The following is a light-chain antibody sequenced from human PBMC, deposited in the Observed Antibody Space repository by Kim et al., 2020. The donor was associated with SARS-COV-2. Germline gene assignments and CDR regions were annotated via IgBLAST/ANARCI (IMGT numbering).Light chain of an antibody. CDR2: RNN. V-gene: IGLV1-47*01. CDR1: TSNVGVNF. CDR3: AAWDDSLSARWV. Sequence: GSISGSGTTSNVGVNFVYWYQHPPGTAPKLLMSRNNQRPSGVPDRFSGFKSGTSAFLAISGLRSEDEGDYYCAAWDDSLSARWVFGGGTQLTVL. J-gene: IGLJ3*02.